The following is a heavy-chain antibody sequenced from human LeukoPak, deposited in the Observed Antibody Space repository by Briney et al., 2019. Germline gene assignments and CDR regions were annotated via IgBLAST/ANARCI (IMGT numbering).Heavy chain of an antibody. CDR2: INPNSGGT. V-gene: IGHV1-2*02. CDR1: GYTFTGFY. J-gene: IGHJ3*02. CDR3: AREITGFWSGYFPHDPFDI. D-gene: IGHD3-3*01. Sequence: GASVKVSCKASGYTFTGFYMHWVRQAPGQGLEWMGWINPNSGGTDYAQKFQGRVTMTRDTSISTVYMELKRLRSDDTAVYYCAREITGFWSGYFPHDPFDIWGQGTMVTVSS.